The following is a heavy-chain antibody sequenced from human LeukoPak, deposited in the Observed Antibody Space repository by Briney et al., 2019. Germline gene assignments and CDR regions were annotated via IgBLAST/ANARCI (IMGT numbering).Heavy chain of an antibody. D-gene: IGHD5-24*01. V-gene: IGHV4-34*01. CDR3: ARTREEIDY. CDR1: GGSFSGYS. CDR2: INHSGST. J-gene: IGHJ4*02. Sequence: PSETLSLTCAVYGGSFSGYSWSWIRQFPGKGLEWIGEINHSGSTNYNPSLKSRVTISVDTSKNQFSLKLSSVTAADTAAYYCARTREEIDYWGQGTLVTVSS.